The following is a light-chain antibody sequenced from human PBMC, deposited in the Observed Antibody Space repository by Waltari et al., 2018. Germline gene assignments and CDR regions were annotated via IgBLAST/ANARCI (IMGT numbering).Light chain of an antibody. V-gene: IGKV3-15*01. CDR3: QQYNRWPPIT. CDR2: DAS. Sequence: EVVMTQSPDTLSVSPGGRATLSCRASQSIAPNLAWYPQRRGQAPRLLIFDASTRATSISGRFSGSGSGTEFTLTISSLQSDDSAVYYCQQYNRWPPITFGQGTRLEIK. J-gene: IGKJ5*01. CDR1: QSIAPN.